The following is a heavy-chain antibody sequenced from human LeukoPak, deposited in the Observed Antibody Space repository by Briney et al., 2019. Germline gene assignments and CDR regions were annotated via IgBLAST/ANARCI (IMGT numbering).Heavy chain of an antibody. V-gene: IGHV1-69*04. CDR2: IIPILGIA. D-gene: IGHD3-22*01. Sequence: SVKVSCKASGGTFSSYATSWVRQAPGQGLEWMGRIIPILGIANYAQKFQGRVTITADKSTSTAYMELSSLRSEDTAVYYCARAGLGDYYDSSGYYYSDAFDIWGQGTMVTVSS. CDR3: ARAGLGDYYDSSGYYYSDAFDI. CDR1: GGTFSSYA. J-gene: IGHJ3*02.